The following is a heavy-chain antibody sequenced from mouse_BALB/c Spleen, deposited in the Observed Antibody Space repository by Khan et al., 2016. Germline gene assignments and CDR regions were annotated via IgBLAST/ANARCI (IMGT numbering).Heavy chain of an antibody. CDR2: IDLNNGGT. D-gene: IGHD3-3*01. V-gene: IGHV1-18*01. CDR3: ATGRWYFDV. Sequence: VQLQQSGPDLVKPGASVKISCKTSGYTFTEYTMHWVKQSHGKSLEWIGSIDLNNGGTTYNQNFKVKATLTVDKSSNTAYMGLRSLTSEDSAVYYCATGRWYFDVWGAGTTVTVSS. CDR1: GYTFTEYT. J-gene: IGHJ1*01.